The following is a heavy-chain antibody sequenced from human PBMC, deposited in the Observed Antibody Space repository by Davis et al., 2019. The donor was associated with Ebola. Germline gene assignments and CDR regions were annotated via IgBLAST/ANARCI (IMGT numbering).Heavy chain of an antibody. CDR1: GFTFSSYA. Sequence: SLKISCAASGFTFSSYAMHWVRQAPGKGLEWVSGISWNSGSIGYADSVKGRFTISRDNSKNTLYLRMNSLRAEDTAVYYCARVPYYYGPFDYWGQGTLVTVSS. CDR2: ISWNSGSI. D-gene: IGHD3-10*01. CDR3: ARVPYYYGPFDY. J-gene: IGHJ4*02. V-gene: IGHV3-9*01.